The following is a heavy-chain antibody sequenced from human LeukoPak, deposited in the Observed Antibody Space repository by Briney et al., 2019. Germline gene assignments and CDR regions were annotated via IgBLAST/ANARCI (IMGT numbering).Heavy chain of an antibody. V-gene: IGHV1-46*01. J-gene: IGHJ4*02. CDR3: VRASSGTKTRLDY. CDR2: INPGDSTT. CDR1: GYTFSTYN. Sequence: ASVKVSCKASGYTFSTYNVHWVRPAPGQGLEWMGIINPGDSTTTYAQMFQGRVTMTRDTSTTIVYMELSSLRSEDTAVYYCVRASSGTKTRLDYWGQGTLVTVSS. D-gene: IGHD1-7*01.